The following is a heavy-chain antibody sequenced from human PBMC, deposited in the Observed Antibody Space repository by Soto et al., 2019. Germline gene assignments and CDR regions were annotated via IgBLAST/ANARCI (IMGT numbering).Heavy chain of an antibody. Sequence: SVKVSCKASGGTFSSYTISWVRQAPGQGLEWMGRIIPILGIANYAQKFQGRVTITADKSTSTAYMELSSLRSEDTAVYYCAREGKGLSPDYWGQGTLVTVSS. CDR3: AREGKGLSPDY. J-gene: IGHJ4*02. CDR1: GGTFSSYT. D-gene: IGHD3-16*02. V-gene: IGHV1-69*04. CDR2: IIPILGIA.